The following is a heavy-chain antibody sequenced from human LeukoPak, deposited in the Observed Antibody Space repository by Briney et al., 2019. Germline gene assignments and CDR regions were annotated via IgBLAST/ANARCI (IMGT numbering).Heavy chain of an antibody. CDR3: AREGVIVVAPLDY. CDR1: GYTFTGYY. J-gene: IGHJ4*02. V-gene: IGHV1-2*02. D-gene: IGHD3-22*01. Sequence: ASVKVSCKASGYTFTGYYMHWVRQAPGQGLEWMGWINPNSGGTNYAQKFQGRVTMTRDTSISTAYMELSGLRSDDTAVYYCAREGVIVVAPLDYWGQGTLVTVSS. CDR2: INPNSGGT.